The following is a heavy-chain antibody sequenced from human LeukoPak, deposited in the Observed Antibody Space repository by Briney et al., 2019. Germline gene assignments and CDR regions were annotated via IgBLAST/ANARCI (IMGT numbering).Heavy chain of an antibody. D-gene: IGHD6-6*01. CDR2: ISSSSSYI. CDR1: GFTFSSYS. CDR3: AGTSSIAAKEDY. V-gene: IGHV3-21*01. J-gene: IGHJ4*02. Sequence: PGGSLRLSCAASGFTFSSYSMNWVRQAPGKGLEWVSSISSSSSYIYYADSVKGRFTISRDNAKNSLYLQMNSLRAEDTAVYYCAGTSSIAAKEDYWGQGTLVTVSS.